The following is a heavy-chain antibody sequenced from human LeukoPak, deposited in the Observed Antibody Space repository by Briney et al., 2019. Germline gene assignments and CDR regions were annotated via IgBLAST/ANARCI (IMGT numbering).Heavy chain of an antibody. CDR2: IIPIFGKA. J-gene: IGHJ4*02. D-gene: IGHD6-25*01. V-gene: IGHV1-69*05. Sequence: ASVKVSCKASGYTFTSYGISWVRQAPGQGLEWMGRIIPIFGKANYAQKFQGRVTITTDESTSTAYMELSSLRSEDTAVYYCATIPAESIHFDYWGQGTLVTVSS. CDR1: GYTFTSYG. CDR3: ATIPAESIHFDY.